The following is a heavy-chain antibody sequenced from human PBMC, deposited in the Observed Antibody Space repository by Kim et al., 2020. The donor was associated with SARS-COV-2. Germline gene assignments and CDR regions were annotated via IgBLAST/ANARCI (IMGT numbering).Heavy chain of an antibody. CDR2: IKQDGSEK. J-gene: IGHJ4*02. V-gene: IGHV3-7*01. D-gene: IGHD3-3*01. CDR1: GFTFSSYW. Sequence: GGSLRLSCAASGFTFSSYWMSWVRQAPGKGLEWVANIKQDGSEKYYVDSVKGRFTISRDNAKNSLYLQMNSLRAEDTAVYYCARDNFYYDFWNGYSGGIDFWGQGTLVTVSS. CDR3: ARDNFYYDFWNGYSGGIDF.